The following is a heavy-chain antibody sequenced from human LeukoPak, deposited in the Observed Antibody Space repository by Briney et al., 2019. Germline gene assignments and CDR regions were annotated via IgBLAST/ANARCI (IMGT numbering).Heavy chain of an antibody. D-gene: IGHD1-26*01. Sequence: VASVKVSRKASGYTFTSYGISWVRQAPGQGLEWMGWISAYNGNTNYAQKLQGRVTMTTDTSTSTAYMELRSLRSDDTAVYYCARYSGDKWELHEGYWGQGTLVTVSS. CDR2: ISAYNGNT. J-gene: IGHJ4*02. V-gene: IGHV1-18*01. CDR3: ARYSGDKWELHEGY. CDR1: GYTFTSYG.